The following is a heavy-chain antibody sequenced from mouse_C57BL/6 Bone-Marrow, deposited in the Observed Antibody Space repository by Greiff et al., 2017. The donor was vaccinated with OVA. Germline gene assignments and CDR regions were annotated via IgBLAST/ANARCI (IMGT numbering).Heavy chain of an antibody. CDR3: ARWGGLNNGSSPYYVDD. V-gene: IGHV1-76*01. J-gene: IGHJ2*01. CDR2: IYPGSGNT. D-gene: IGHD1-1*01. Sequence: VKLQESGAELVRPGASVKLSCKASGYTFTDYYINWVKQRPGQGLEWIARIYPGSGNTYYNEKFKGKATLTAEKSSSTAYMQLSSLTSEDSAVYFCARWGGLNNGSSPYYVDDWGQGTTLTVSS. CDR1: GYTFTDYY.